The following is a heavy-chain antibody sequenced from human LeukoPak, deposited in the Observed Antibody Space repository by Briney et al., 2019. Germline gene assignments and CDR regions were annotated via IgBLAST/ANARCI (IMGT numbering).Heavy chain of an antibody. CDR2: INPNSGGT. J-gene: IGHJ5*02. CDR1: GYTFTGYY. D-gene: IGHD3-22*01. Sequence: ASVKVSCKASGYTFTGYYMHWVRQAPGQGLEWMGWINPNSGGTNYAQKFQGRVTMTRDTSISTAYMELSRLRSDGTAVYYCARDRGDSSSDWFDPWGQGTLVTVSS. CDR3: ARDRGDSSSDWFDP. V-gene: IGHV1-2*02.